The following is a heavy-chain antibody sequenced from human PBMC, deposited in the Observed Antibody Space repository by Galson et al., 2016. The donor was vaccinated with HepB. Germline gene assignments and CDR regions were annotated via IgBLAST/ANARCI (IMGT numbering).Heavy chain of an antibody. D-gene: IGHD2-15*01. Sequence: SLRLSCAASGFTFSSDWMSWVRQAPGKGLECVAKINQDGSQKYYVDSVEGRFTISRDNARDSLYLQMNSLRAEDTAVYYCARERWWRFDDWGQGALVTVSS. CDR3: ARERWWRFDD. CDR1: GFTFSSDW. CDR2: INQDGSQK. J-gene: IGHJ4*02. V-gene: IGHV3-7*03.